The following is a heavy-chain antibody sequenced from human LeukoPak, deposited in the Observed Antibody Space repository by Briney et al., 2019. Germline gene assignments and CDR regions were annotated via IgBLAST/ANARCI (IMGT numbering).Heavy chain of an antibody. Sequence: GGSLRLSCAASGFTVSSNYMSWVRQAPGKGLEWVSVIYSGGSTYYADSVKGRFTISRDNSKNTLYLQMNSLRAEDTAVYYCARGILDYIRDTRLLHFDYWGQGTLVTVSS. CDR2: IYSGGST. D-gene: IGHD3-3*01. V-gene: IGHV3-53*01. CDR1: GFTVSSNY. CDR3: ARGILDYIRDTRLLHFDY. J-gene: IGHJ4*02.